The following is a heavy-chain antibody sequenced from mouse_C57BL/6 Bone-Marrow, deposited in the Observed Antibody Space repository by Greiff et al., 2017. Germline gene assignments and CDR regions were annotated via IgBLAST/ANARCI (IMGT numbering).Heavy chain of an antibody. CDR3: ARVGNYRDV. CDR2: IYPSSGNT. Sequence: VKLVESGAELARPGASVKLSCKASGYTFTSYGISWVKQRTGQGLEWIGDIYPSSGNTYYNEKFKGKATLTADKSSSTAYMELRSLTSEDSAVYFCARVGNYRDVWGTGTTVTVSS. D-gene: IGHD1-1*01. V-gene: IGHV1-81*01. J-gene: IGHJ1*03. CDR1: GYTFTSYG.